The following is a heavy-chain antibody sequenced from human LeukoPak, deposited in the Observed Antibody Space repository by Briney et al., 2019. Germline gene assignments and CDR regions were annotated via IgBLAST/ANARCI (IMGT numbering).Heavy chain of an antibody. CDR1: GFTFSSYS. CDR2: ISSSSSYI. CDR3: ARDYYDSSGYYYRLGSAGY. D-gene: IGHD3-22*01. J-gene: IGHJ4*02. V-gene: IGHV3-21*01. Sequence: GGSLRLSCAASGFTFSSYSMNWVRQAPGEGLEWVSSISSSSSYIYYADSVKGRFTISRDNAKNSLYLQMNSLRAEDTAVYYCARDYYDSSGYYYRLGSAGYWGQGTLVTVSS.